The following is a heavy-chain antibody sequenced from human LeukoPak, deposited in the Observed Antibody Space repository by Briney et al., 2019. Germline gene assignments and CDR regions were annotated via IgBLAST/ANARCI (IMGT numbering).Heavy chain of an antibody. CDR3: ARDPWWELLTFDY. J-gene: IGHJ4*02. CDR1: GYSISSGYY. CDR2: IYYSGST. Sequence: SETLSLTCTVSGYSISSGYYWGWIRQAPGKGLEWIGSIYYSGSTYYNPSLKSRVTISVDTSKNQFSLKLSSVTAADTAVYYCARDPWWELLTFDYWGQGTLVTVSS. V-gene: IGHV4-38-2*02. D-gene: IGHD1-26*01.